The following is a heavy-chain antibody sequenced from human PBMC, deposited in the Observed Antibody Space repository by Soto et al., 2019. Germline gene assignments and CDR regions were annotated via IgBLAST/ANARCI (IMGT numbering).Heavy chain of an antibody. CDR3: ARACGVISSSTSCSYYGMDV. Sequence: QVQLVQSGAEVKKPGSSVKVSCKASGGTFSSYAISWVRQAPGQGLEWMGGIIPIFGTANYAQKFQGRVTITADKSTGTAYMELSSLRSEDTAVYYCARACGVISSSTSCSYYGMDVWGQGTTVTVSS. V-gene: IGHV1-69*06. CDR1: GGTFSSYA. D-gene: IGHD2-2*01. J-gene: IGHJ6*02. CDR2: IIPIFGTA.